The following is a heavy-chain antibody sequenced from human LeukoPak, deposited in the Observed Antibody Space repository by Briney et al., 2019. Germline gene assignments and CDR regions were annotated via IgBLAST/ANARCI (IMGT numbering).Heavy chain of an antibody. Sequence: GGSLRLSCAASTFTFGKYWMSWVRQARGKGVEGVANIKEDGSEEYYVDSVKGRFTIYRDNNKNSLYLQMNSLRAEDTAVYYCARDPAAWDYWGQGTLVTVSS. V-gene: IGHV3-7*01. CDR1: TFTFGKYW. D-gene: IGHD6-13*01. J-gene: IGHJ4*02. CDR3: ARDPAAWDY. CDR2: IKEDGSEE.